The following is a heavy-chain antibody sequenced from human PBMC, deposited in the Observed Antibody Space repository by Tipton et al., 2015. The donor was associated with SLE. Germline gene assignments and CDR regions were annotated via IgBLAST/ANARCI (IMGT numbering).Heavy chain of an antibody. V-gene: IGHV4-59*01. J-gene: IGHJ4*02. CDR2: IYYSGST. Sequence: LRLSCTVSGGSFSTYYWTWIRQPPGKGLEWIGYIYYSGSTNYNPSLKSRVTISVDTSNNQFSLKVTSVAAADTAVYYCARGGLWSFDYWGQGILVAVSS. CDR1: GGSFSTYY. CDR3: ARGGLWSFDY. D-gene: IGHD2-21*01.